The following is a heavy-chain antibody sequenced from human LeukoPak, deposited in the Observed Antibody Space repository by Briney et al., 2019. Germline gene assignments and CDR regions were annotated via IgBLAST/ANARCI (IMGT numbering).Heavy chain of an antibody. CDR2: IYSGGET. D-gene: IGHD4-11*01. Sequence: GGSLRLSCAASEFSVSTDFMICVRQAPGKGLEWVSSIYSGGETYHADSIKGRFTISRDTSKNTLYLQMNSLRVEDTAVYYCAKDLDYTTYGYYFDYWGQGTLVTVSS. J-gene: IGHJ4*02. CDR1: EFSVSTDF. CDR3: AKDLDYTTYGYYFDY. V-gene: IGHV3-53*01.